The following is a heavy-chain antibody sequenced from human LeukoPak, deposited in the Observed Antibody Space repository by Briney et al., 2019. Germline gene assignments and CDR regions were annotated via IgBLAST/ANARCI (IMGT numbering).Heavy chain of an antibody. CDR2: IKSRTDGGTT. CDR3: TTYDGVN. CDR1: GXTFSYAW. Sequence: PGGSLRLSCAASGXTFSYAWMSWVRQAPGKGLEWVGHIKSRTDGGTTDCAAPLEGRFTISRDDSKNTLYLHMNSLKTEDTAVYYCTTYDGVNWGQGTMVTVSS. J-gene: IGHJ3*01. V-gene: IGHV3-15*01. D-gene: IGHD1-1*01.